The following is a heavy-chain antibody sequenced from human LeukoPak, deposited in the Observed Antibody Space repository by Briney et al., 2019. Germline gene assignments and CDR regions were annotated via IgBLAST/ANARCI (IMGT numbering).Heavy chain of an antibody. V-gene: IGHV4-59*01. CDR1: GGSISSYY. CDR2: IYYSGST. D-gene: IGHD3-3*01. CDR3: ARGSGGPAYYDFWSGYPLFDY. Sequence: PSETLSLTCSVSGGSISSYYWSWIRQPPGKGLEWIGYIYYSGSTNYNPSLKSRVTISVDTSKNQFSLRLSSVTAADTAVYYCARGSGGPAYYDFWSGYPLFDYWGQGTLVTVSS. J-gene: IGHJ4*02.